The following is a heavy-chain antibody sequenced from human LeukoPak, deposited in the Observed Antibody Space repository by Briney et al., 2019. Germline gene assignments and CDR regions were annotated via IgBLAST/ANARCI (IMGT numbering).Heavy chain of an antibody. D-gene: IGHD6-6*01. CDR2: IIPIFGTA. J-gene: IGHJ4*02. Sequence: GASVKVSCKASGGTFSSYAISWVRQAPGEGLEWMGGIIPIFGTANYAQKFQGRVTINTDESTSTAYMELSSLRSEDTAVYYCARVADSSSSLDYWGQGTLVTVSS. CDR3: ARVADSSSSLDY. V-gene: IGHV1-69*05. CDR1: GGTFSSYA.